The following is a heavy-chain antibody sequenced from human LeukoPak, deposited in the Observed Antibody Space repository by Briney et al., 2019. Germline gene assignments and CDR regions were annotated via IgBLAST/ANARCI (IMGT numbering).Heavy chain of an antibody. Sequence: GGSLRLSCAASGFTFTYAWMSWVRQAPGKGLEWVGRIKTKTDGGTTDYAAPVKGRFTISRDDLKNTVYLQMNSLKTEDTAVYLCSTRFGDLWGQGTLVTVSS. D-gene: IGHD3-10*01. J-gene: IGHJ1*01. CDR3: STRFGDL. V-gene: IGHV3-15*01. CDR2: IKTKTDGGTT. CDR1: GFTFTYAW.